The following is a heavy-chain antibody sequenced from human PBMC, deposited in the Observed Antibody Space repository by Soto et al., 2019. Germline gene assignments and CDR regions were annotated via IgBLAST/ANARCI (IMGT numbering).Heavy chain of an antibody. CDR3: ARTLSSSAENWFDP. J-gene: IGHJ5*02. CDR1: GDSVSSNIAA. CDR2: TYYRSKWYN. D-gene: IGHD6-6*01. V-gene: IGHV6-1*01. Sequence: PSQTLSLTCVISGDSVSSNIAAWNWIRRSPSGGLEWLGRTYYRSKWYNDYAVSVKSRITINPDTSKNQFSLQLNSVTPEDTAVYFCARTLSSSAENWFDPWGQGTLVTVSS.